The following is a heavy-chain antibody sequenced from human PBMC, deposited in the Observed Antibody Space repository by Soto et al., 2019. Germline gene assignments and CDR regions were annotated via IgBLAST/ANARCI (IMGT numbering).Heavy chain of an antibody. CDR2: ISYDGSNN. V-gene: IGHV3-30*18. CDR1: GFTFSSYG. CDR3: AKEARTPAAIGEYYHYYGMDV. Sequence: QVQLVESGGGVVQPGRSLRLSCAASGFTFSSYGMHWVRQAPGRGLEWVAVISYDGSNNYYADSVKGRFTISRDNYKNTLYLQMNSLRAEDTAVYYCAKEARTPAAIGEYYHYYGMDVWGQGTTVTVSS. D-gene: IGHD2-2*02. J-gene: IGHJ6*02.